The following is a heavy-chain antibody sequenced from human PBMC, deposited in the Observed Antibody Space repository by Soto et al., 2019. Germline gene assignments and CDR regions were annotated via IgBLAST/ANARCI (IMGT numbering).Heavy chain of an antibody. CDR3: ARTGYSSSWHYYYHGMDV. D-gene: IGHD6-13*01. V-gene: IGHV1-18*04. CDR2: ISAYNGNT. CDR1: GYTFTSYG. Sequence: ASVKVSCKASGYTFTSYGISWVRQAPGQGLEWMGWISAYNGNTNYAQKLQGRVTMTTDTSTSTAYMELRSLRSDDTAVYYCARTGYSSSWHYYYHGMDVWGQGTTVTVSS. J-gene: IGHJ6*02.